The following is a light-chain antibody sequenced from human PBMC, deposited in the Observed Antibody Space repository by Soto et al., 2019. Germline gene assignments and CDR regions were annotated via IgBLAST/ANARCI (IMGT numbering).Light chain of an antibody. CDR2: DAS. Sequence: EIVLTQSPATLSLSPGERATLSCRASQSVSSYLAWYQQKPGQAPRLLIYDASNRATGIPARFSGSGSGTDFTLTSSSLEPEDFAFYYCQQRSNWVTFGQGTRLEIK. J-gene: IGKJ5*01. CDR3: QQRSNWVT. CDR1: QSVSSY. V-gene: IGKV3-11*01.